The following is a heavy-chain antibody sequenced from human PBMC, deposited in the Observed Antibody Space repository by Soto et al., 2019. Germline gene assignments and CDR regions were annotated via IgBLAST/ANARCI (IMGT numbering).Heavy chain of an antibody. D-gene: IGHD6-6*01. Sequence: EVQLVESGGGLVQPGGPLNPSCAAPGFSFSTYSMNWFRQPPGKGLEWVSYIRSRSYTIYYVDSVKGRFTISRDNAKNSLYLQMNSLRDEDTAVYYCARGGSSSDNGMDVWGQGTTVTVSS. CDR2: IRSRSYTI. CDR1: GFSFSTYS. V-gene: IGHV3-48*02. J-gene: IGHJ6*02. CDR3: ARGGSSSDNGMDV.